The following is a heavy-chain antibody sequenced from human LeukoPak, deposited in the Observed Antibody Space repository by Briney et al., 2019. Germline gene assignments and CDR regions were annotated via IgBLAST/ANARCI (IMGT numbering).Heavy chain of an antibody. CDR3: ARGYSSSWYYNWFDP. V-gene: IGHV4-38-2*02. Sequence: SETLSLTCTVSGYSISSGYYWGWIRQPPGKGLEWIGNIYHSGSTYYNPSLKSRVTISVDTSKNQFSLKPSSVTAADTAVYHCARGYSSSWYYNWFDPWGQGTLVTVSS. CDR1: GYSISSGYY. CDR2: IYHSGST. J-gene: IGHJ5*02. D-gene: IGHD6-13*01.